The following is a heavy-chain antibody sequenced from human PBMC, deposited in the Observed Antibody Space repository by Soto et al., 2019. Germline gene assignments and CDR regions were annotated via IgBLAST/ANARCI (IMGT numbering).Heavy chain of an antibody. D-gene: IGHD7-27*01. CDR1: VGTFSSSA. CDR3: AYWGSDYYYGMDV. V-gene: IGHV1-69*01. Sequence: QVQLVQSGAEVQKPGSSVKVSCKASVGTFSSSAISWVRQAPGQGLEWMGGIIPIFGTANYAQKFQGRVTITEDDSTSTADMELSSLRSEDTSGYYCAYWGSDYYYGMDVWGQGTTVTVSS. CDR2: IIPIFGTA. J-gene: IGHJ6*02.